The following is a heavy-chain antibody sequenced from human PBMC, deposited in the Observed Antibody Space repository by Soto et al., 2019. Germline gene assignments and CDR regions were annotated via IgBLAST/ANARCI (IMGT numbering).Heavy chain of an antibody. CDR3: ARYYGSGSHPVPYYYYYYMDV. J-gene: IGHJ6*03. Sequence: GGSLRLSCAASGFTFSSYWMSWVRQAPGKGLEWVANIRQDGSEKYYVDSVKGRFTISRDNAKNSLYLQMNSLRAEDTAVYYCARYYGSGSHPVPYYYYYYMDVWAKGPRSPSP. V-gene: IGHV3-7*01. CDR2: IRQDGSEK. D-gene: IGHD3-10*01. CDR1: GFTFSSYW.